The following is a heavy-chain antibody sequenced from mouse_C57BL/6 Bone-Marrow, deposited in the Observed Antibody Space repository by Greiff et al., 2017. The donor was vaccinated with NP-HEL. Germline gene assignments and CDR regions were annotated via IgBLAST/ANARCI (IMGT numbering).Heavy chain of an antibody. CDR3: ARAGYYYGLGWYFDV. CDR1: GYTFTSYG. V-gene: IGHV1-81*01. J-gene: IGHJ1*03. Sequence: VQLQQSGAELARPGASVKLSCKASGYTFTSYGISWVKQRTGQGLEWIGEIYPRSGNTYYNEKFKGKATLTADKSSSTAYMELRSLTSEDSAVYFCARAGYYYGLGWYFDVWGTGTTVTVSS. D-gene: IGHD1-1*01. CDR2: IYPRSGNT.